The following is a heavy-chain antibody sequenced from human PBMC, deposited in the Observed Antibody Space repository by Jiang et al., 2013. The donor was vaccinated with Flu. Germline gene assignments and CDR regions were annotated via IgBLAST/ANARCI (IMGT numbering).Heavy chain of an antibody. D-gene: IGHD2-2*02. CDR1: GYTFTGYY. Sequence: CKASGYTFTGYYMHWVRQAPGQGLEWMGWINPNSGGTNYAQKFQGRVTMTRDTSISTAYMELSRLRSDDTAVYYCARDHIVVVPAAIRFDPWGQGTLVTVSS. CDR2: INPNSGGT. J-gene: IGHJ5*02. V-gene: IGHV1-2*02. CDR3: ARDHIVVVPAAIRFDP.